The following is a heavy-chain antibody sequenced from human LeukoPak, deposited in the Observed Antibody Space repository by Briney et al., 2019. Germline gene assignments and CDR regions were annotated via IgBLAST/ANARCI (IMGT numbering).Heavy chain of an antibody. CDR1: RYTFTSYG. CDR3: ARDVFDGEGYCSSTSCGWFDP. Sequence: EASVKVSCKASRYTFTSYGISWVRQAPGQGLEWMGWISAKNGNTNYAQKFQGRVTLTTDTSTSTAYMELRSLRSDDTAVYYCARDVFDGEGYCSSTSCGWFDPWGQGTLVTVSS. D-gene: IGHD2-2*01. J-gene: IGHJ5*02. CDR2: ISAKNGNT. V-gene: IGHV1-18*01.